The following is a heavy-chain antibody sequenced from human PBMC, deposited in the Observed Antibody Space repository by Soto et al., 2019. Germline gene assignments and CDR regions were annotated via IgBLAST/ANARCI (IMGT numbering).Heavy chain of an antibody. CDR3: AKENSEGAFDI. J-gene: IGHJ3*02. Sequence: GGSLRLSCAASGFTFDDYAMHWVRQAPGKGLEWVSGISWNSGSIGYADSVKGRFTISRDNAKNSLYLQMNSLRAEDAALYYCAKENSEGAFDIWGQGTMVTVSS. V-gene: IGHV3-9*01. CDR2: ISWNSGSI. CDR1: GFTFDDYA.